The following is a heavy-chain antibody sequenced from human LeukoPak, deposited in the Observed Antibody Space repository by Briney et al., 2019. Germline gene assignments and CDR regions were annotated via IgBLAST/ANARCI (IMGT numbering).Heavy chain of an antibody. V-gene: IGHV3-21*01. CDR3: ARDRGYDSSGYYFDY. CDR2: ISSSSSYI. Sequence: GGSLRLSCAASGFTFSSYSMNWVRQAPGKGLEWVSSISSSSSYIYYADSVKGRFTISRDNAKNSLYLQMNSLRAEDTAVYYCARDRGYDSSGYYFDYWGQGTLVTVSS. D-gene: IGHD3-22*01. CDR1: GFTFSSYS. J-gene: IGHJ4*02.